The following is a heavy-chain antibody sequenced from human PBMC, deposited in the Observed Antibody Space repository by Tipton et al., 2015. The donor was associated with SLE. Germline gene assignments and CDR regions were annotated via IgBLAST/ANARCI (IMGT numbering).Heavy chain of an antibody. D-gene: IGHD3-22*01. CDR1: GGSISSTSYY. CDR2: MFYTGTT. J-gene: IGHJ1*01. Sequence: TLSLTCIVSGGSISSTSYYWGWIRQPPGKGLEWIGSMFYTGTTYYNPSLKSRVTISLDTSKNQFSLKLSSVTAADTAVYYCARVDYYDSSGRLSAEFFQHWGQGTLVTVSS. V-gene: IGHV4-39*07. CDR3: ARVDYYDSSGRLSAEFFQH.